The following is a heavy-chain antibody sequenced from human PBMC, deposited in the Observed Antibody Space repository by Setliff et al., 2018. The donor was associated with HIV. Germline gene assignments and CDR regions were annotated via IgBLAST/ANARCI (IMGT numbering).Heavy chain of an antibody. CDR2: IYHSGST. D-gene: IGHD3-16*01. V-gene: IGHV4-38-2*02. J-gene: IGHJ5*02. Sequence: SETLSLTCTVSGYSISSGDYWGWIRQPPGKGLEWIGSIYHSGSTYYNPSLKSRVTIAVDTSKNQFSLKLSSVTAADTAVYYCARDPGDYDYVWGTKRGWFDPWGQGTLVTGS. CDR1: GYSISSGDY. CDR3: ARDPGDYDYVWGTKRGWFDP.